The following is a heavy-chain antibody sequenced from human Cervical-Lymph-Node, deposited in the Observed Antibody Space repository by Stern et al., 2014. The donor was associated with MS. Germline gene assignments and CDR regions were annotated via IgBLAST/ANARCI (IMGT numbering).Heavy chain of an antibody. CDR2: INPDIGGT. J-gene: IGHJ4*02. D-gene: IGHD1-20*01. CDR3: ARVYNWKYGDGFDY. Sequence: QVQLVQSGTEVKKPGASVKVSCKTSGYDFTGYYLHWVRQAPGQGLEWMGRINPDIGGTSYAQKFQGRVSMTRDTSISTAYMELRSLRSDDTAVYYCARVYNWKYGDGFDYWGQGTLVTVSS. V-gene: IGHV1-2*06. CDR1: GYDFTGYY.